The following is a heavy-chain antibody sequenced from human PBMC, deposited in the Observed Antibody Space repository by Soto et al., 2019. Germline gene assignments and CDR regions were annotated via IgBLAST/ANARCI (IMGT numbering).Heavy chain of an antibody. CDR3: ARDPTGDGGWYFDL. Sequence: QVQLVQSGAEVKKPGSSVKVSCKASGGTFSSYTISWVRQAPGQGLEWMGRIIPILGIANYAQKFQGRVTITADKSTSAAYMELSSLRSEDTAVYYCARDPTGDGGWYFDLWGRGTLVTVSS. D-gene: IGHD7-27*01. CDR2: IIPILGIA. V-gene: IGHV1-69*08. CDR1: GGTFSSYT. J-gene: IGHJ2*01.